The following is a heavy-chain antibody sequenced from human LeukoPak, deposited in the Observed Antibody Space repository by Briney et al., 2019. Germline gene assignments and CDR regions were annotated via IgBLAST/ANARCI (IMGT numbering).Heavy chain of an antibody. CDR3: ARGSLSDSSGYYSFPNWFDP. V-gene: IGHV3-11*01. CDR2: ISSSCSTR. J-gene: IGHJ5*02. CDR1: GFTFSDYY. Sequence: GGSLRLSCAASGFTFSDYYMSWIRQAPGKGLEWVSYISSSCSTRYYADSVEGRFTVSRDNAKNSLYLQMNTRRDEDTAVYYCARGSLSDSSGYYSFPNWFDPWGQGTLVTVSS. D-gene: IGHD3-22*01.